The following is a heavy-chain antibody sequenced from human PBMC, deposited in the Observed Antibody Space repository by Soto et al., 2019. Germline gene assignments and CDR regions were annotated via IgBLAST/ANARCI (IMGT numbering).Heavy chain of an antibody. CDR3: ARGLYYYGSGTHDVFDI. CDR1: GYSFTNYY. D-gene: IGHD3-10*01. V-gene: IGHV1-46*01. J-gene: IGHJ3*02. Sequence: GASVKVSCKASGYSFTNYYIHWVRQAPGQGLEWMGWINAGSGNTGYAQKFQGRVTMTRDTSTSTVSMELSSLRSEDTAVYYCARGLYYYGSGTHDVFDIWGQGTMVTVSS. CDR2: INAGSGNT.